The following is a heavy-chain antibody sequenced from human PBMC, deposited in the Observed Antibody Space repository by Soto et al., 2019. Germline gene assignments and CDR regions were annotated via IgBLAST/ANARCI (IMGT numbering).Heavy chain of an antibody. D-gene: IGHD3-10*01. CDR2: IYWDDAK. V-gene: IGHV2-5*02. CDR3: AHRRLRAEFDP. Sequence: QITLKESGPTLVKATQALTLTCTFSGFSLSTSGVGVGWIRQPPGKALEWLALIYWDDAKRYSPSLKSRLTITKDTSKNQVVLTMTNMDPVDTATYYCAHRRLRAEFDPWGQGTLVTVSS. J-gene: IGHJ5*02. CDR1: GFSLSTSGVG.